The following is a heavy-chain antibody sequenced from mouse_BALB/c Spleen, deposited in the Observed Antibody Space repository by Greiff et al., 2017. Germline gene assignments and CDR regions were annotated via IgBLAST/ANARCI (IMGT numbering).Heavy chain of an antibody. CDR3: AREERSSGYNYAMDY. J-gene: IGHJ4*01. D-gene: IGHD3-1*01. CDR2: INPSSGYT. Sequence: QVQLKESAADLARPGASVKMSCKASGYTFTSYTMHWVKQRPGQGLEWIGYINPSSGYTEYNQKFKDKTTLTADKSSSTAYMQLSSLTSEDSAVYYCAREERSSGYNYAMDYWGQGTSVTVSS. V-gene: IGHV1-4*02. CDR1: GYTFTSYT.